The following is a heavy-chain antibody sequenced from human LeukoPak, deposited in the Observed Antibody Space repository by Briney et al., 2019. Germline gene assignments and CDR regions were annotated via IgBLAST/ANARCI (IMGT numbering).Heavy chain of an antibody. CDR3: ATPHPATYGDYRTLYY. Sequence: GGSLRLSCAASEFTFISYGMSWVRQAPGKGLEWVSSISGGGGGTFYADSVKGRFTISRDNSNNTLYLQMSSLRPEDTAVYYCATPHPATYGDYRTLYYWGQGTLVTVSS. CDR2: ISGGGGGT. J-gene: IGHJ4*02. D-gene: IGHD4-17*01. CDR1: EFTFISYG. V-gene: IGHV3-23*01.